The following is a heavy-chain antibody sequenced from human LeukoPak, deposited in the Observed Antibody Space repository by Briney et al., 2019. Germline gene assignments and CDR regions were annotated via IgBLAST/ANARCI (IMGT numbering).Heavy chain of an antibody. CDR3: STEDKYCGGANCGKY. Sequence: ASVKVSCKTSGNTFTNYYVHWVRQAPGKGLEWMGYIIPDSGGADYDQRFQGRVTMTRDKSISTVYMELSSLRSDDTAVYYCSTEDKYCGGANCGKYWGQGTLVTVSS. V-gene: IGHV1-2*02. CDR1: GNTFTNYY. CDR2: IIPDSGGA. D-gene: IGHD2-21*01. J-gene: IGHJ4*02.